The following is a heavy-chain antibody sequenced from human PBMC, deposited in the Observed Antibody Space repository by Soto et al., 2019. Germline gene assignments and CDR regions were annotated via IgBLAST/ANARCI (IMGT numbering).Heavy chain of an antibody. J-gene: IGHJ3*02. V-gene: IGHV1-46*03. CDR1: GYTFTSYY. D-gene: IGHD3-3*01. CDR3: ARSILEWLPYI. Sequence: ASVKVSWKASGYTFTSYYMHWVRQAPGQGLEWMGIINPSGGSTSYAQKFQGRVTMTRDTSTSTVYMELSSLRSEDTAVYYCARSILEWLPYIWGQGTMVTVSS. CDR2: INPSGGST.